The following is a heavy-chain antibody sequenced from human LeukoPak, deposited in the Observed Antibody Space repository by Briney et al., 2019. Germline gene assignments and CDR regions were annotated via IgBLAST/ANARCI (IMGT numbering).Heavy chain of an antibody. Sequence: GGSLRLSCAASGFTFSSYWMSWVRQVPGKGLEWVANIKQDGSEKYYVDSVKGRFTISRDNAKNSLYLQMNSLRAEDTAVYYCARDFGPYDSSGYYWYWGQGTLVTVSS. CDR1: GFTFSSYW. J-gene: IGHJ4*02. CDR3: ARDFGPYDSSGYYWY. V-gene: IGHV3-7*01. D-gene: IGHD3-22*01. CDR2: IKQDGSEK.